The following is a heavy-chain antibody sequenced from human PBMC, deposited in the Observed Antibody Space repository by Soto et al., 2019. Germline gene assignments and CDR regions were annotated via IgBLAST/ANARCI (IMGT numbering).Heavy chain of an antibody. CDR2: IGTAGDT. CDR1: GFTFSSYD. CDR3: ARDSDYGYLDY. J-gene: IGHJ4*02. Sequence: RGSLRLLCAASGFTFSSYDMHWVRQATGKGLEWVSAIGTAGDTYYPGSVKGRFTISIENAKNSLYLQMNSLRAGDTAVYYCARDSDYGYLDYWGQGTLVTVSS. D-gene: IGHD4-17*01. V-gene: IGHV3-13*01.